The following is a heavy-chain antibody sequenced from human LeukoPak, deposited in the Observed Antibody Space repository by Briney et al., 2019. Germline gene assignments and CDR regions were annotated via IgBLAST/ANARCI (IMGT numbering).Heavy chain of an antibody. V-gene: IGHV1-24*01. CDR2: FDPEDGET. CDR3: ATAKYSSGWYGAFDI. Sequence: ASVKVSCKVSGYTLTELSMHWVPQAAGKGLEWMGGFDPEDGETIYAQKFQGRVTMTEDTSTDTAYMELRSLRSEDTAVYYCATAKYSSGWYGAFDIWGQGTMVTVSS. D-gene: IGHD6-19*01. CDR1: GYTLTELS. J-gene: IGHJ3*02.